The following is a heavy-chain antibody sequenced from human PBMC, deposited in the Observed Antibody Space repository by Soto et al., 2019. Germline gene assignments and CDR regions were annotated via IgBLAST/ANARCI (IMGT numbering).Heavy chain of an antibody. CDR3: ARDDRQADYGAKWYFDL. CDR1: GYTFPSYG. J-gene: IGHJ2*01. Sequence: QVQLVQSGGEVKNPGASVRVSCKPSGYTFPSYGISWVRQAPGQGLEWMGWINTYNGDTNYAPKLQNRVTVTTDTPTSTAYLELRSLRPDDTAMYYCARDDRQADYGAKWYFDLWGRGTLVIVSS. CDR2: INTYNGDT. V-gene: IGHV1-18*01. D-gene: IGHD4-17*01.